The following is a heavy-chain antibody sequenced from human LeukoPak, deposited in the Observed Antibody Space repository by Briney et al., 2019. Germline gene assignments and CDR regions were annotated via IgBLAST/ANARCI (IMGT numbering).Heavy chain of an antibody. CDR3: AKGFGDYGDYPFDY. D-gene: IGHD4-17*01. Sequence: PGGSLRLSCAASGFTFSSYEMNWVRQAPGKGLEWVAVIWYDGSNKYYADSVKGRFTISRDNSKNTLYLQMNSLRAEDTAVYYCAKGFGDYGDYPFDYWGQGTLVTVSS. V-gene: IGHV3-33*06. CDR1: GFTFSSYE. J-gene: IGHJ4*02. CDR2: IWYDGSNK.